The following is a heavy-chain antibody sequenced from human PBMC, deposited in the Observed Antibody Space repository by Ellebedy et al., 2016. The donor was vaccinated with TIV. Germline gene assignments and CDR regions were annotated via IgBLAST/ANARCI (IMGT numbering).Heavy chain of an antibody. CDR2: INAGNGNT. CDR1: GYTFTSYA. Sequence: ASVKVSCXASGYTFTSYAMHWVHQAPGQRLEWMGWINAGNGNTKYSQKFQGRVTITRDTSASTAYMELSSLRSEDTAVYYCARDRLRYFDWGFDPWGQGTLVTVSS. CDR3: ARDRLRYFDWGFDP. J-gene: IGHJ5*02. D-gene: IGHD3-9*01. V-gene: IGHV1-3*01.